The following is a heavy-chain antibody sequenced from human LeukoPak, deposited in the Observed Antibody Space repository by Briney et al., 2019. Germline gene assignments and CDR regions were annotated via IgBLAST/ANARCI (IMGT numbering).Heavy chain of an antibody. CDR3: ATSPPFRGFDY. Sequence: SVKVSCKASGYTFTSYDISWVRQAPGQGLEWMGRIIPIFGTANYAQKFQGRGTITTDESTSTAYMQLSSLRSEDTAAYYCATSPPFRGFDYWGQGTLVTASS. CDR1: GYTFTSYD. CDR2: IIPIFGTA. V-gene: IGHV1-69*05. J-gene: IGHJ4*02.